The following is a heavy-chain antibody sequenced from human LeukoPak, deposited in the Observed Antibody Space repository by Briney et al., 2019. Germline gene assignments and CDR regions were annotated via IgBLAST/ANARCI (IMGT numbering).Heavy chain of an antibody. CDR1: GGSFSGYY. V-gene: IGHV4-34*01. D-gene: IGHD3-9*01. J-gene: IGHJ6*02. CDR3: ARIMLRYFDCPISPVYYYYYGMDV. Sequence: SETLSLTCAVYGGSFSGYYWSWIRQPPGKGLEWIGEINHSGSTNYNPSLKSRVTISVDTSKNQFSLKLRSVTAADTAVYYCARIMLRYFDCPISPVYYYYYGMDVWGQGTTVTVSS. CDR2: INHSGST.